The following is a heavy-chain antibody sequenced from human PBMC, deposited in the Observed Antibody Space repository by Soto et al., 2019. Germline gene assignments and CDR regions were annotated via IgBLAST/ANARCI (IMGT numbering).Heavy chain of an antibody. J-gene: IGHJ4*02. CDR1: GGSISSGDYY. CDR2: IYYSGST. CDR3: ASTVTTRGLPFDY. D-gene: IGHD4-17*01. V-gene: IGHV4-30-4*01. Sequence: SETLSLTCTVSGGSISSGDYYWSWIRQPPGKGLEWIGYIYYSGSTYYNPSLKSRVTISVDTSKNQFSLKLSSVTAADTAVYYCASTVTTRGLPFDYWVQGTMVTVS.